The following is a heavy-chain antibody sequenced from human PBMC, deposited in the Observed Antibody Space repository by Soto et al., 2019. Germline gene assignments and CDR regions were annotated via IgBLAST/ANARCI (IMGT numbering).Heavy chain of an antibody. CDR3: ARDLGPLFIGDRRRSMD. CDR2: ISYSGSI. J-gene: IGHJ6*03. CDR1: EGSLNPYY. D-gene: IGHD4-17*01. V-gene: IGHV4-59*01. Sequence: TLSLSCTVSEGSLNPYYWNWIRQSPGMGLEWIGYISYSGSISYHPSLKSRVTMSVDTSKNHFSLRLTSVTAADTAVYFCARDLGPLFIGDRRRSMD.